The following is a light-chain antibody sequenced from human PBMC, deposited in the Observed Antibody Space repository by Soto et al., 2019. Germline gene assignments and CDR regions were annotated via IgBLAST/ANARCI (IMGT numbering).Light chain of an antibody. CDR2: WAS. CDR1: QSVLYNSNNKNF. Sequence: DIVMTQSPDSLAVSLGERATISCKSSQSVLYNSNNKNFLAWYQQKPGQPPKLLIYWASTRESGVPARFTGSGSGTDFTLTISSLQAEDVAVYYCQQYNNWPLYTFGQGTKLEIK. J-gene: IGKJ2*01. CDR3: QQYNNWPLYT. V-gene: IGKV4-1*01.